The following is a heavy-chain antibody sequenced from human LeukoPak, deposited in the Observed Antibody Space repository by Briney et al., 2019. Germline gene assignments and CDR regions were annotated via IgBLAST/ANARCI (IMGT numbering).Heavy chain of an antibody. CDR3: ARDPFAMIVVVSGMDV. CDR2: INPNSGST. Sequence: GASVKVSCKASGYTFTGYYMHWVRQAPGQGLEWMGWINPNSGSTNYAQKFQGRVTMTRDASISTAYMELSRLRSDDTAVYYCARDPFAMIVVVSGMDVWGQGTTVTVSS. D-gene: IGHD3-22*01. V-gene: IGHV1-2*02. J-gene: IGHJ6*02. CDR1: GYTFTGYY.